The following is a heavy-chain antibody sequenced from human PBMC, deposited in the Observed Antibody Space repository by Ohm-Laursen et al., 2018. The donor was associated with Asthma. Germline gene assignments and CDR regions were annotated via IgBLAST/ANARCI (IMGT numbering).Heavy chain of an antibody. Sequence: GTLSLTCTVSGSSISSSSYYWGWIRQPPGKGLEWIGSIYYSGSTYYNPSLKSRVTISVDTSKNQFSLKLSSVTAADTAVYYCARWGGGLVTLGAFDIWGQGTMVTVSS. CDR3: ARWGGGLVTLGAFDI. J-gene: IGHJ3*02. V-gene: IGHV4-39*01. D-gene: IGHD6-19*01. CDR2: IYYSGST. CDR1: GSSISSSSYY.